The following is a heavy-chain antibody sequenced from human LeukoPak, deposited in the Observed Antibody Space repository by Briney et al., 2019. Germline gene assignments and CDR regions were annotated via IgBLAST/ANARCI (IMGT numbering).Heavy chain of an antibody. J-gene: IGHJ5*02. D-gene: IGHD5-12*01. CDR1: GGTFSSYA. CDR3: ARAPVDMVWIDP. CDR2: IIPIFGTA. Sequence: SVKVSCKASGGTFSSYAISWVRQAPGQGLEWMGGIIPIFGTANYAQKFQGRVTITADESTSTAYMELISLRSEDTAVYYCARAPVDMVWIDPWGQGTLVTVSS. V-gene: IGHV1-69*13.